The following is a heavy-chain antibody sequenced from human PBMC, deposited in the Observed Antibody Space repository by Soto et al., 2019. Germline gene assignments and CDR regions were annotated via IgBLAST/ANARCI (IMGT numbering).Heavy chain of an antibody. CDR2: INIEGNKQ. J-gene: IGHJ5*02. V-gene: IGHV3-7*03. Sequence: PGGSLRLSCAASGFTFGTYWMSWVRQAPGKGLEWVANINIEGNKQYYVDSARGRFTISRDNAKNSLYLQMNSLRAEDTAIYYCARQGGSSWSHDWDWFDPWGQGTLVTVSS. CDR3: ARQGGSSWSHDWDWFDP. D-gene: IGHD6-13*01. CDR1: GFTFGTYW.